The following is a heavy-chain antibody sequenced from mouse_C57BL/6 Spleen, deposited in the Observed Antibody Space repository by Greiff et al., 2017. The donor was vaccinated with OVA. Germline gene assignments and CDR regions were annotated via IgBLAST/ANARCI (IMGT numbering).Heavy chain of an antibody. D-gene: IGHD4-1*01. CDR1: GYAFSSYW. V-gene: IGHV1-80*01. Sequence: VQLQESGAELVKPGASVKISCKASGYAFSSYWMNWVKQRPGQGLEWIGQIYPGDGDTNYNGKFKGKATLTADKSSSAAYMQLSSLTSEDSAVYFCARRGNWDGLDYWGQGTTLTVSS. CDR3: ARRGNWDGLDY. J-gene: IGHJ2*01. CDR2: IYPGDGDT.